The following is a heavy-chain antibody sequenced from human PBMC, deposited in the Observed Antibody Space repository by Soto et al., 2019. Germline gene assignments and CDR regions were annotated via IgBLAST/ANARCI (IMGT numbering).Heavy chain of an antibody. CDR3: ARQGIRAREYHYRNLDG. Sequence: QVQLVESGVGVVQPGRSLRLSCAASGFTFTDHAIHCVRQAPGRGLEWGALISSDGSSKYFADYVKGRFTVSRDNSKHTLSLHMNSLRTEDTAAYYFARQGIRAREYHYRNLDGWGQGTTVTVSS. CDR2: ISSDGSSK. J-gene: IGHJ6*02. D-gene: IGHD1-20*01. V-gene: IGHV3-30-3*01. CDR1: GFTFTDHA.